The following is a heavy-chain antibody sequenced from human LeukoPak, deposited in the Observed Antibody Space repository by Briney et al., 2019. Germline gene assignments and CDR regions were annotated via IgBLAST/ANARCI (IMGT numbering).Heavy chain of an antibody. CDR1: GSTISASF. J-gene: IGHJ6*02. CDR3: ARDSGEDILTGYSYYGMDV. CDR2: INIDGTGA. V-gene: IGHV3-74*03. Sequence: PGGSLRLSCAVSGSTISASFMHWIRQPPGKGLVWLSRINIDGTGATYADSVRGRFTIFRDTARNMLYLQMNSLRAEDTAVYYCARDSGEDILTGYSYYGMDVWGQGTTVTVSS. D-gene: IGHD3-9*01.